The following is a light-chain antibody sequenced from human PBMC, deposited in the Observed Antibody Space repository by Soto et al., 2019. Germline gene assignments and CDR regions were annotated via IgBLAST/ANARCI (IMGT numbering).Light chain of an antibody. V-gene: IGKV1-39*01. CDR2: AAS. CDR3: KRSNSTLPFT. CDR1: ENIARH. Sequence: DIQMTQSPSSLSASVGDRITITCRASENIARHLNWYQQKPGKAPNLLIYAASNLQNGVPLRFRGGEPGTNFPLTTSNLHPEVFATYYGKRSNSTLPFTFGQGTRRKIK. J-gene: IGKJ5*01.